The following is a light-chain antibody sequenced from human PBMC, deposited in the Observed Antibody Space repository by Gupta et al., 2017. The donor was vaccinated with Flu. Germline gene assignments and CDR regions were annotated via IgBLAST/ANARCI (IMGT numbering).Light chain of an antibody. J-gene: IGKJ1*01. CDR3: QQDNNWWT. Sequence: APAGLSVSLGDRATLTCRASQSGSSNLGWYQQKPGQAPRLLIYGASSSATGIPARFSGSGSGTEFTLTSSGLQSEDCAVYYWQQDNNWWTFGQGTKVEIK. CDR2: GAS. CDR1: QSGSSN. V-gene: IGKV3-15*01.